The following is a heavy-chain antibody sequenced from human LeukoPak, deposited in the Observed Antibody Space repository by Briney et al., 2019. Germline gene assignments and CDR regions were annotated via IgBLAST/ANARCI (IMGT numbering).Heavy chain of an antibody. Sequence: SETLSLTCTVSGGSISSGSYYWSWIRQPAGKGLEWIGRIYTSGSTNYNPSLKSRVTISVDTSKNQFPLKLSSVTAADTAVYYCARETWDYYYYMDVWGKGTTVTVSS. J-gene: IGHJ6*03. CDR2: IYTSGST. V-gene: IGHV4-61*02. CDR1: GGSISSGSYY. CDR3: ARETWDYYYYMDV.